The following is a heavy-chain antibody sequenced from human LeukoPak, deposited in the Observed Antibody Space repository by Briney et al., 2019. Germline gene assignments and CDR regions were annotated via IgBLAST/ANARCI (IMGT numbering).Heavy chain of an antibody. V-gene: IGHV3-30*02. CDR2: IRHVGSNE. CDR3: VKDWGVLPDYSADGFDI. D-gene: IGHD4-11*01. J-gene: IGHJ3*02. CDR1: GFAFSTYG. Sequence: TGGSLRLSCAASGFAFSTYGMHWVRQAPGKGLEWVAFIRHVGSNEYYADSVRGRFAISRDNSQNTLHLQMNILRVEDTAVYYCVKDWGVLPDYSADGFDIWGPGTVVTVYS.